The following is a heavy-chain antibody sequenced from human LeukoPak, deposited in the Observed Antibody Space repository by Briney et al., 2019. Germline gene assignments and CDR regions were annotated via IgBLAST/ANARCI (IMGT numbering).Heavy chain of an antibody. CDR1: GFTFSSYA. V-gene: IGHV3-23*01. D-gene: IGHD2-15*01. CDR2: ISGSGGST. Sequence: GGSLRLSCAASGFTFSSYAMSWVRQARGKGLEWVSGISGSGGSTYYADSVKGRFTISRDNSKNTLYLQMNSLRAEDTAVYYCAKLPIVVVVADTWWFDPWGQGTLVTVSS. CDR3: AKLPIVVVVADTWWFDP. J-gene: IGHJ5*02.